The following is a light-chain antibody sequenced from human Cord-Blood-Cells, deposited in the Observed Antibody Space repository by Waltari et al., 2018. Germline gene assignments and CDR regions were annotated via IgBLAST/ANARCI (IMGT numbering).Light chain of an antibody. CDR1: SSDVGGYNL. Sequence: QSALTQPASVSGSPGRSITIPCTGTSSDVGGYNLVSWYQQPPGKAPKLMIYEGSKRPSGVSNRFSGSKSGNTASLTISGLQAEDEADYYCCSYAGSNVVFGGGTKLTVL. V-gene: IGLV2-23*01. CDR2: EGS. CDR3: CSYAGSNVV. J-gene: IGLJ2*01.